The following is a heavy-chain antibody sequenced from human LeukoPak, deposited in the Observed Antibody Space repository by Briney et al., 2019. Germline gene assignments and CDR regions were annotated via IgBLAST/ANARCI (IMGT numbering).Heavy chain of an antibody. CDR3: AREGWVVAAGYYYYMGV. CDR1: GDSISSNNYY. CDR2: IYDSGNT. V-gene: IGHV4-39*02. J-gene: IGHJ6*03. D-gene: IGHD2-15*01. Sequence: PSETLSLTCTVSGDSISSNNYYWSWIRQPPGKGLEWIGSIYDSGNTYYKPSLNSRVTIFGDTSKNQFSLKLSSVTAADTAVYYCAREGWVVAAGYYYYMGVWGKGTTVIVSS.